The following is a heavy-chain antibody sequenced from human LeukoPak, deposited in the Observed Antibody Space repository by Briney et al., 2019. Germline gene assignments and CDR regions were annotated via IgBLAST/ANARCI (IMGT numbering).Heavy chain of an antibody. J-gene: IGHJ4*02. CDR1: GFTFSSYW. Sequence: AGGSLRLSCAASGFTFSSYWMSWVRQAPGKRLDWVANIEQDGSEKYYLDSVKGRFTISRDNAKNSLYLQMNSLRAEDTAVYYCARRWVSGFNFDYWGQGTLVTVSS. CDR3: ARRWVSGFNFDY. D-gene: IGHD6-13*01. V-gene: IGHV3-7*01. CDR2: IEQDGSEK.